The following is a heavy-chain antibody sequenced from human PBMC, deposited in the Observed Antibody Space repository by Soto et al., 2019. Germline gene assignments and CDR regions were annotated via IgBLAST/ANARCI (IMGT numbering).Heavy chain of an antibody. CDR1: GFTFSSYG. CDR3: AKDLYCSSTSCPPTFDY. J-gene: IGHJ4*02. D-gene: IGHD2-2*01. Sequence: GGSLRLSCAAAGFTFSSYGMHWVRRAPGKGLEWVAVISYDGSNKYYADSVKGRFTISRDNSKNTLYLQMNSLRAEDTAVYYCAKDLYCSSTSCPPTFDYWGQGTLVTVSS. CDR2: ISYDGSNK. V-gene: IGHV3-30*18.